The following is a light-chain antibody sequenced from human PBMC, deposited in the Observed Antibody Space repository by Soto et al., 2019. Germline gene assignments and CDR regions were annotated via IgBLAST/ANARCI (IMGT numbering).Light chain of an antibody. V-gene: IGKV3-20*01. Sequence: EIVLTQSPGTLPLSPGERATLSCRASPSVSSSYLAWYQQKPGQAPRLLIYGASSRATGIPDRFSGSGSGTDFTLTISILEPEDFAVYYCQQYCSSTWTLGQRTKVEIK. CDR1: PSVSSSY. CDR3: QQYCSSTWT. CDR2: GAS. J-gene: IGKJ1*01.